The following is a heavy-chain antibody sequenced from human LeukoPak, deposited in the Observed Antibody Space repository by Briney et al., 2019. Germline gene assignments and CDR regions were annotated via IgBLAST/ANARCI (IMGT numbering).Heavy chain of an antibody. Sequence: SETLSLTCAVSGGSIGSGGYSWRWLRQPPGTGLEWIGYIYHSGSTYYNPSLKSRVTISVDRSKNQFSLKLSSVTAADTAVYYCARDGSEGLFDYWGQGTLVTVSS. CDR3: ARDGSEGLFDY. D-gene: IGHD3-10*02. J-gene: IGHJ4*02. CDR2: IYHSGST. V-gene: IGHV4-30-2*01. CDR1: GGSIGSGGYS.